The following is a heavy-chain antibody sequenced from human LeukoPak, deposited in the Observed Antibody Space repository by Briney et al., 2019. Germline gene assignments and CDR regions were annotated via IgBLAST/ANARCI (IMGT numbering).Heavy chain of an antibody. J-gene: IGHJ3*02. CDR2: TYYRSKWYN. D-gene: IGHD3-22*01. Sequence: SQTLSLTCAISGDSVSSNSAAWNWIRQSPSRGLEWLGRTYYRSKWYNDYAVSVKSRITINPDTSKNQFSLQLNSVTPEDTAVYYCARDPSDSSGYYLSGAFDIWGQGTMVTVSS. CDR1: GDSVSSNSAA. CDR3: ARDPSDSSGYYLSGAFDI. V-gene: IGHV6-1*01.